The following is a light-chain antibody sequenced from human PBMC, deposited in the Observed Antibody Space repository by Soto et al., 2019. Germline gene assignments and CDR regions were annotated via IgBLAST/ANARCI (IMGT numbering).Light chain of an antibody. CDR2: KAS. V-gene: IGKV1-5*03. CDR1: QTINSN. CDR3: QHYNSYSEA. Sequence: DIQMTQSASSLSASVGDRVTMXCRASQTINSNLNWYQQKPGKAPNLLIYKASTLKSGGPSRFSGSGSGTEFTRTISSLQPDDFATYYGQHYNSYSEAFGQGTKVDI. J-gene: IGKJ1*01.